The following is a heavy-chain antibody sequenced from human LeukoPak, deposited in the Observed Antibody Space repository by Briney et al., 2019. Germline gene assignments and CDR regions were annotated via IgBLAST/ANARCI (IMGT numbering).Heavy chain of an antibody. D-gene: IGHD3-9*01. V-gene: IGHV1-18*01. CDR3: ARNATGYPPNY. CDR2: ISAYNGNT. J-gene: IGHJ4*02. Sequence: GASVKVSCKASGYSFTSYGISWVRQAPGQGLEWMGWISAYNGNTNYAQKLQGRVTMTTDTSTTTAYMELRSLRSDDTAVYFCARNATGYPPNYWGQGTLVTVSS. CDR1: GYSFTSYG.